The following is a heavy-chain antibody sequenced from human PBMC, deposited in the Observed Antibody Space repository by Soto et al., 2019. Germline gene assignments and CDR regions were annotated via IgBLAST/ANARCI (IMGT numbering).Heavy chain of an antibody. V-gene: IGHV1-69*13. J-gene: IGHJ4*02. D-gene: IGHD6-13*01. CDR1: GGTFSSYA. CDR2: IIPIFGTA. Sequence: GASVKVSCKASGGTFSSYAISWVRQAPGQGLEWMGGIIPIFGTANYAQKFQGRVTITADESTSTAYMELSSLRSEDTAVYYCAAEGLIAAAGDFDYWGQGTLVTVSS. CDR3: AAEGLIAAAGDFDY.